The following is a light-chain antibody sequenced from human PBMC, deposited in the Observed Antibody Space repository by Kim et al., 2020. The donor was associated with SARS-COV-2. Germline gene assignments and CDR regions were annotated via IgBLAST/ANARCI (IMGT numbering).Light chain of an antibody. CDR3: SAWDYSVNAWV. CDR2: RNN. CDR1: RNKVGNEG. Sequence: RCAKLACNEGRNKVGNEGAASLNQDQGQPPTLLFSRNNDRPSGISGGLSACRSGNTASLTITGLQPEDEADYYCSAWDYSVNAWVFGGGTQLTVL. V-gene: IGLV10-54*01. J-gene: IGLJ3*02.